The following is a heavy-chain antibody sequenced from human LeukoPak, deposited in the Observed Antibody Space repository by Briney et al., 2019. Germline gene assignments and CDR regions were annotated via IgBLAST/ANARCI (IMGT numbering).Heavy chain of an antibody. J-gene: IGHJ3*02. CDR1: GPTSRRYW. D-gene: IGHD3-3*01. Sequence: GGSLRLSCATSGPTSRRYWMPWVRQAPGKGLVWVSRINSDGSSIAYADSVKGRYTISRDNAKNTLYLQMSSLRAEDTAVYYCARDRVDFWSGYDAFDIWGQGTMVTVSS. CDR3: ARDRVDFWSGYDAFDI. V-gene: IGHV3-74*01. CDR2: INSDGSSI.